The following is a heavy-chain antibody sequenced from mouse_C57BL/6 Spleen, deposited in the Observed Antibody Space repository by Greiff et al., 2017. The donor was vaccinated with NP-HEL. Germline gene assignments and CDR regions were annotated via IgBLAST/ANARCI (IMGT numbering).Heavy chain of an antibody. V-gene: IGHV1-69*01. CDR2: IDPSDSYT. D-gene: IGHD1-1*01. CDR3: ARAALYGSSPWFAY. CDR1: GYTFTSYW. Sequence: QVQLQQPGAELVMPGASVKLSCKASGYTFTSYWMHWVKQRPGQGLEWIGEIDPSDSYTNYNQKFKGKSTLTVDKSSSTAYMQLSSLTSEDSAVNYCARAALYGSSPWFAYWGQGTLVTVSA. J-gene: IGHJ3*01.